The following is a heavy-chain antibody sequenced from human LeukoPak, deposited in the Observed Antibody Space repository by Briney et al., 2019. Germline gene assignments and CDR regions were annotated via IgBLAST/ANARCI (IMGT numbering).Heavy chain of an antibody. CDR1: GGSISSGSYY. J-gene: IGHJ3*02. Sequence: SQTLSLTCTVSGGSISSGSYYWSWIRQPAGKGLEWIGRIYTSGSTNYNPSLKSRVTISVDTSKNQFSLKLSSVTAADTAVYYCARGGGSNAFDIWGQGTMVTVSS. CDR2: IYTSGST. D-gene: IGHD2-15*01. V-gene: IGHV4-61*02. CDR3: ARGGGSNAFDI.